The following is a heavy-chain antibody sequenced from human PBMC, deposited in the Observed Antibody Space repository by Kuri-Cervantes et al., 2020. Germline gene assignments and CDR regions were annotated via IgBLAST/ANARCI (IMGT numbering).Heavy chain of an antibody. V-gene: IGHV3-11*04. CDR1: GFTFSDYY. Sequence: GGSLRLSCAASGFTFSDYYMTWIRQSPGKGLEWVSYISDSGSTIYYADSVKGRFTISRDNAKNSLYLQMNSLRADDTAVYYCATLYRTMVARFDRDYWGQGTLVTVSS. CDR3: ATLYRTMVARFDRDY. J-gene: IGHJ4*02. CDR2: ISDSGSTI. D-gene: IGHD4/OR15-4a*01.